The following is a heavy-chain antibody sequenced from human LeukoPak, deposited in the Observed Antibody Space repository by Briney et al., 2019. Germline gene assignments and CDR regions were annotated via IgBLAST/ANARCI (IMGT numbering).Heavy chain of an antibody. CDR1: GYSITSGYY. J-gene: IGHJ5*02. CDR2: VYHSGSIYGGPT. V-gene: IGHV4-38-2*02. CDR3: ARLISGILGSGRRVT. Sequence: SETLSLTCSVSGYSITSGYYWGWLRPPPRKGLEWVGSVYHSGSIYGGPTYYNRSLMSRVTFSVDTSKNQFSLKLNSVTSADTAVYHCARLISGILGSGRRVTWGRGTLVTVS. D-gene: IGHD3-10*01.